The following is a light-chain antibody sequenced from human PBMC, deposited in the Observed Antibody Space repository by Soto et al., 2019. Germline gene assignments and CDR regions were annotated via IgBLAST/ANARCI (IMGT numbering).Light chain of an antibody. Sequence: DIQMTQSPSTLSASVGDRVNITCRASQSISSLLAWYQQKPGKPPKLLIYKASSLQSGVPSRFSGRGSGTDFTLTITSLQPEDFAAYYCQQANSLPLTFGGGTKVEIK. CDR2: KAS. CDR3: QQANSLPLT. J-gene: IGKJ4*01. V-gene: IGKV1-5*03. CDR1: QSISSL.